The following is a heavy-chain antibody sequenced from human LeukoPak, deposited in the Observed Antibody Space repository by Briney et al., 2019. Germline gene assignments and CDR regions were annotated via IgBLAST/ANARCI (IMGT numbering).Heavy chain of an antibody. J-gene: IGHJ3*02. V-gene: IGHV1-2*04. CDR1: GYTFTGYY. CDR2: INPNSGGT. D-gene: IGHD6-13*01. Sequence: ASVKVSCKASGYTFTGYYMHWVRQAPGQGLEWMGWINPNSGGTNYAQKFQGWVTMTRDTSISTAYMELSRLRSDDTAVYYCARVGEQLPSIDAFDIWGQGTMVTVSS. CDR3: ARVGEQLPSIDAFDI.